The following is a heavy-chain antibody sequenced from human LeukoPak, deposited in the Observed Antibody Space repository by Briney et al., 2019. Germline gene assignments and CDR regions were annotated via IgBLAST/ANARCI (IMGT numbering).Heavy chain of an antibody. J-gene: IGHJ6*02. CDR1: GGSFSGYY. D-gene: IGHD2-2*01. Sequence: PSETLSLTCAVYGGSFSGYYWSWIRQPPGKGLEWIGEINHSGSTNYNPSLKSRVTISVDTSKNQISLKLSSVTAADTAVYYCARDSPIVVVPAAMPSPRYYYYYGMDVWGQGTTVTVSS. CDR3: ARDSPIVVVPAAMPSPRYYYYYGMDV. V-gene: IGHV4-34*01. CDR2: INHSGST.